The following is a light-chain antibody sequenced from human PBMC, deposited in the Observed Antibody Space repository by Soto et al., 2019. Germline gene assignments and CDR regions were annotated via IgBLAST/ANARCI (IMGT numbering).Light chain of an antibody. V-gene: IGKV4-1*01. CDR1: QSLLYSSNNKNY. CDR2: WAS. CDR3: QQYYGNTT. J-gene: IGKJ4*01. Sequence: DIVMTQSPDSLSVSLGERATINCRSSQSLLYSSNNKNYLAWYQHKPGQPPKLLIYWASTRESGVPDRFSGSGSGTDFTLTISSLQAEDVAVYFCQQYYGNTTFGGGTKVEIK.